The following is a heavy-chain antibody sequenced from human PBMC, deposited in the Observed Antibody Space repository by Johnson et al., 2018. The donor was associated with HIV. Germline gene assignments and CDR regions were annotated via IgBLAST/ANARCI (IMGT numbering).Heavy chain of an antibody. CDR2: ISGSGGST. V-gene: IGHV3-23*04. Sequence: VQLVESGGGLIQPGGSLRLACAASGFTFSSYAMSWVRQAPGKGLEWVSAISGSGGSTYYADSVKGRFTISRDNSKNTLYLQMNTLRPEDTAVYYCAREYSESLRSAFDIWGQGTMVTVSS. J-gene: IGHJ3*02. D-gene: IGHD1-26*01. CDR1: GFTFSSYA. CDR3: AREYSESLRSAFDI.